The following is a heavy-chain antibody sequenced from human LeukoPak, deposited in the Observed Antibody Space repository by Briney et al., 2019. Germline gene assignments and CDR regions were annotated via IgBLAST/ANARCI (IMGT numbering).Heavy chain of an antibody. D-gene: IGHD2-2*02. CDR1: GFTFSNYA. CDR3: ARAGYCSSTSCYTFDY. CDR2: ISSSSSYI. J-gene: IGHJ4*02. V-gene: IGHV3-21*01. Sequence: GGSLRLSCAASGFTFSNYAMSWVRQAPGKGLEWVSSISSSSSYIYYADSVKGRFTISRDNAKNSLYLQMNSLRAEDTAVYYCARAGYCSSTSCYTFDYWGQGTLVTVSS.